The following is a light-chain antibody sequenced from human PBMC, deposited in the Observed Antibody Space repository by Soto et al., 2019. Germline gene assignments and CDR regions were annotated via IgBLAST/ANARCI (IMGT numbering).Light chain of an antibody. V-gene: IGLV2-23*01. CDR1: SSDIGSYKL. Sequence: QSVLTQPASVSGSPGQSITISCTGTSSDIGSYKLVSWYQQYPGKAPKVIIYEGDERPSGVSIRFSGSKSGNTASLTISGLQAEDEADYYCCSYAGSSVWVFGGGTQLTVL. CDR3: CSYAGSSVWV. J-gene: IGLJ3*02. CDR2: EGD.